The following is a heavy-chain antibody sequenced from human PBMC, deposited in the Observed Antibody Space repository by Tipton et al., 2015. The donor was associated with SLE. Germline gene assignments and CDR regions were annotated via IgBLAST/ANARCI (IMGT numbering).Heavy chain of an antibody. CDR1: GSSISSAIYS. Sequence: TLSLTCTVSGSSISSAIYSWGWIRQPPGKGLEGIGSVYYSGNPYYNPSLKSRVTISIDTSKNQFSLQLTSVTAADTAVYYCARHVIPDISWTTIDYWGQGTLVNVSS. V-gene: IGHV4-39*07. CDR3: ARHVIPDISWTTIDY. J-gene: IGHJ4*02. D-gene: IGHD6-13*01. CDR2: VYYSGNP.